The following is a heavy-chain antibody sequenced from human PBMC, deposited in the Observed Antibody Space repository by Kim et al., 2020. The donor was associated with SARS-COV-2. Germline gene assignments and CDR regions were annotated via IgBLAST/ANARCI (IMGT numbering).Heavy chain of an antibody. Sequence: GGSLRLSCAASGFTFSSYAMHWVRQAPGKGLEWVAVISYDGSNKYYADSVKGRFTISRDNSKNTLYLQMNSLRAEDTAVYYCARGLKIVPAAMFHFDWY. V-gene: IGHV3-30*04. J-gene: IGHJ2*01. CDR2: ISYDGSNK. D-gene: IGHD2-2*01. CDR1: GFTFSSYA. CDR3: ARGLKIVPAAMFHFDWY.